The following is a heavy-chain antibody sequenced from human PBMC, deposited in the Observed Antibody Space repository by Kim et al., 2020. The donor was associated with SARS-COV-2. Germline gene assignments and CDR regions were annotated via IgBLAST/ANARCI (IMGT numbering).Heavy chain of an antibody. D-gene: IGHD6-13*01. Sequence: GESLKISCKGSGYSFTSYWIGWVRQMPGKGLEWMGIIYPGDSDTRYSPSFQGQVTISADKSISTAYLQWSSLKASDTAMYYCARLAIIAAAGTGWFDPWGQGTLVTVSS. CDR2: IYPGDSDT. J-gene: IGHJ5*02. CDR1: GYSFTSYW. CDR3: ARLAIIAAAGTGWFDP. V-gene: IGHV5-51*01.